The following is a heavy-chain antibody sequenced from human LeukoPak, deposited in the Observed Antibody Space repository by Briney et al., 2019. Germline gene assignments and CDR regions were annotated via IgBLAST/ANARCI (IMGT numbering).Heavy chain of an antibody. J-gene: IGHJ3*02. CDR2: IYYSGST. CDR3: ARDQTGWYAFDI. V-gene: IGHV4-31*03. D-gene: IGHD6-19*01. Sequence: SETLSLTCTVSGGSISSDTYYWSWIRQHPGKGLEWIGYIYYSGSTYYNPSLRSRVTISVDTSKNQFSLKLSSVNAADTAVYYCARDQTGWYAFDIWGQGTMVTVSS. CDR1: GGSISSDTYY.